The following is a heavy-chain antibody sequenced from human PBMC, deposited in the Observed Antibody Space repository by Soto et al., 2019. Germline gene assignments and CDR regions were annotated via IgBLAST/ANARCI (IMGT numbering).Heavy chain of an antibody. J-gene: IGHJ5*02. CDR3: ARTSTTYYYDSSGPSWFDP. CDR2: IYYSGST. V-gene: IGHV4-59*01. D-gene: IGHD3-22*01. Sequence: PSETLSLTCTVTGGSIGGYYWSWIRQPPGKGLEWIGYIYYSGSTNYNPSLKSRVTISVDTSKNQFSLQLSPVHAADPAVYYCARTSTTYYYDSSGPSWFDPWRHGT. CDR1: GGSIGGYY.